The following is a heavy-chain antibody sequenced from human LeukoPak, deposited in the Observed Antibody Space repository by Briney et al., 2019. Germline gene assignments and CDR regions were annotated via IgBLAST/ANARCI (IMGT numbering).Heavy chain of an antibody. CDR3: ARVRRGSSSWYSYYYGMDV. V-gene: IGHV4-34*01. CDR2: INHSGST. Sequence: SETLSLTCAVYGGSFSGYYWSWVRQPPGKGPEWIGEINHSGSTNYNPSLKSRVTISVDTSKNQFSLKLSSVTAADTAVYYCARVRRGSSSWYSYYYGMDVWGQGTTVTVSS. J-gene: IGHJ6*02. D-gene: IGHD6-13*01. CDR1: GGSFSGYY.